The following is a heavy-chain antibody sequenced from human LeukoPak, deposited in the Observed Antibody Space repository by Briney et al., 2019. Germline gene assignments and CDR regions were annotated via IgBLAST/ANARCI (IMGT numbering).Heavy chain of an antibody. Sequence: ASVKVSCKASGYTFTSYMHWVRQAPGQGLEWMGIINPSGGSTSYAQKFQGRVTITADESTSTAYMELSSLRSEDTAVYYCARSGSYSIGPFDYWGQGTLVTVSS. V-gene: IGHV1-46*01. D-gene: IGHD1-26*01. J-gene: IGHJ4*02. CDR1: GYTFTSY. CDR3: ARSGSYSIGPFDY. CDR2: INPSGGST.